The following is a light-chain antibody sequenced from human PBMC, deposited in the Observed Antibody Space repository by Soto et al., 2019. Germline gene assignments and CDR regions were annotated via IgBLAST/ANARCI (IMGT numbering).Light chain of an antibody. CDR3: SSYRSSSTYV. CDR1: SSDVGGYNY. CDR2: DVS. V-gene: IGLV2-14*01. J-gene: IGLJ1*01. Sequence: QSALTQPASVSGSPGQSITISCTGTSSDVGGYNYVSWYQQHPGKAPKLMICDVSNRPSGVSNRFSGSKSGNTASLTISGLQAEDEADYYCSSYRSSSTYVFGTGTQLTVL.